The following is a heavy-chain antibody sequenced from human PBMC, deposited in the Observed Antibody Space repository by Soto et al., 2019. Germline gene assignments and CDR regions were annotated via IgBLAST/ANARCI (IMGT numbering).Heavy chain of an antibody. D-gene: IGHD3-9*01. Sequence: PSETLSLTCAVYGGSFSGYYWSWIRQPPGKGLEWIGEINHSGSTNYNPSLKSRVTISVDTSKNHFSLKLSSVTAADTAFYYCARGNLRYFDWLPHLGFDYWGQGTLVTVSS. CDR2: INHSGST. J-gene: IGHJ4*02. CDR3: ARGNLRYFDWLPHLGFDY. V-gene: IGHV4-34*01. CDR1: GGSFSGYY.